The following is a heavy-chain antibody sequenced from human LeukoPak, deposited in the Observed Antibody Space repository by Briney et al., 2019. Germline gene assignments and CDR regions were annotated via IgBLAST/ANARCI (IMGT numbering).Heavy chain of an antibody. D-gene: IGHD3-10*01. Sequence: SETLSLTCTVSGGSISSYYWSWIRQPPGKGLEWIGYIYYSGSTNYNPSLKSRVTISVDTSKNQFSLKLSSVTAADTAVYYCARPKYYGSGTAEYYFDYWGQGTLVTVSS. J-gene: IGHJ4*02. V-gene: IGHV4-59*01. CDR2: IYYSGST. CDR1: GGSISSYY. CDR3: ARPKYYGSGTAEYYFDY.